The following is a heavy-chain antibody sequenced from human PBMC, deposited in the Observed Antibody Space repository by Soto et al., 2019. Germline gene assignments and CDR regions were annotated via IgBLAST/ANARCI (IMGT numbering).Heavy chain of an antibody. V-gene: IGHV3-66*01. CDR2: IYVGGDT. CDR1: GFTVSSDH. CDR3: VRENSGWSRAQGY. D-gene: IGHD6-19*01. Sequence: EVPLVESGGGLAQPGGSLRLSCAASGFTVSSDHMHWVRQVPGKGLEWVAVIYVGGDTFYADSVKGSFTISRDNSKNTLYLQMNGLRAEDTAIYYCVRENSGWSRAQGYWGQGTLVTVSS. J-gene: IGHJ4*02.